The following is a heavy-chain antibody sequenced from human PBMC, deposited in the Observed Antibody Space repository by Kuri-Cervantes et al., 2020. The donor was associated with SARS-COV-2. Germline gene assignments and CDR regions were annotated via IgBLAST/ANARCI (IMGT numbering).Heavy chain of an antibody. J-gene: IGHJ4*02. V-gene: IGHV1-2*04. Sequence: ASVKVSCKASGYTFTDYYIHWVRQAPGQGLEWMGWINPNTAGTDYAQNFQGWVTMTRDTSISTVYMEMTRLTSDDTALYYCARGGAPHRILRFLEGHHLDYWGQGTLVTVSS. CDR3: ARGGAPHRILRFLEGHHLDY. CDR1: GYTFTDYY. CDR2: INPNTAGT. D-gene: IGHD3-3*01.